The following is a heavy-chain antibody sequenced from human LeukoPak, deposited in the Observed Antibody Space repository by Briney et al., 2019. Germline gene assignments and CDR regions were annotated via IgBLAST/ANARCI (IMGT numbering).Heavy chain of an antibody. J-gene: IGHJ6*02. CDR2: IYSGGST. CDR1: GFTVSSNY. Sequence: PGGSLRLSCAASGFTVSSNYMSWVRQAPGKGLEWVSVIYSGGSTYYADSVKGRFTISRDNSKNTLYLQMNSLRAEDTAVYYCARDRAAPRDYYGMDVWGQGTTVNVSS. D-gene: IGHD6-13*01. CDR3: ARDRAAPRDYYGMDV. V-gene: IGHV3-66*01.